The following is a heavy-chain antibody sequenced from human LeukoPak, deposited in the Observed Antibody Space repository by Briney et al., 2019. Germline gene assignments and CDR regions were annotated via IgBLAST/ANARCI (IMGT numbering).Heavy chain of an antibody. D-gene: IGHD2-2*01. Sequence: PSETLSLTCTVSGGSISSSSYYWGWIRQPPGKGLEWIGSIYYSGSTYYNPSLKSRVTISVDTSKNQFSLKLSSVTAADTAVYYCARVGCSSTSCRPYWFDPWGQGTLVTVSS. V-gene: IGHV4-39*07. CDR3: ARVGCSSTSCRPYWFDP. CDR1: GGSISSSSYY. J-gene: IGHJ5*02. CDR2: IYYSGST.